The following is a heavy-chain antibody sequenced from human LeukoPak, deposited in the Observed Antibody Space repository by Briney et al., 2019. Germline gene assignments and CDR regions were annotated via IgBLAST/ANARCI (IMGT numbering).Heavy chain of an antibody. CDR1: GFTFSSYW. CDR3: ERDPYNGSYGDDYYYYMDV. D-gene: IGHD1-26*01. CDR2: ITRGSIYT. J-gene: IGHJ6*03. V-gene: IGHV3-21*01. Sequence: PGGSLRLSCAASGFTFSSYWMSWVRQAPGKGLEWVSSITRGSIYTFYADSVKGRFTISRDNAKNSLSLQMNSLRAEDTAVYYCERDPYNGSYGDDYYYYMDVWGKGTTVTISS.